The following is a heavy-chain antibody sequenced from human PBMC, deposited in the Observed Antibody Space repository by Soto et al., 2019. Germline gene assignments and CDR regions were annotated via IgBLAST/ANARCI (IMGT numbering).Heavy chain of an antibody. D-gene: IGHD2-8*02. CDR2: ILVDGRT. CDR3: AKATATGGGAFDI. J-gene: IGHJ3*02. CDR1: GFICSSYD. Sequence: GGSLRLSCAASGFICSSYDMSWVRQAPGKGLEWVSTILVDGRTFYVDSVKGRFTISRDSSQNTVYLQMNSLTAGDTALYYCAKATATGGGAFDICGQGTLVTVSS. V-gene: IGHV3-23*01.